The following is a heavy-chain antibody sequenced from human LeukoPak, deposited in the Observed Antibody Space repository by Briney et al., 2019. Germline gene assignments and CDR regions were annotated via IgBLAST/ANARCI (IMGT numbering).Heavy chain of an antibody. J-gene: IGHJ3*01. CDR3: ARDET. V-gene: IGHV3-11*01. CDR2: ISGSGNTI. CDR1: GFTFSDYS. Sequence: GGSLRLSCAAPGFTFSDYSMSWFPQAPGKGLEWVSYISGSGNTIYYADSVKGRFTVSRDNAKNSLFLQMNSLRVEDTAVYYCARDETWGQGTMVTVSS.